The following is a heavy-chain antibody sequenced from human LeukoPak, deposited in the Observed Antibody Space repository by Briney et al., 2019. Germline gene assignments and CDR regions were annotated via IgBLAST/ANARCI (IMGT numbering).Heavy chain of an antibody. D-gene: IGHD3-16*01. CDR1: GFTFSSYG. V-gene: IGHV3-30*18. Sequence: GGSLRLSCAASGFTFSSYGMHWVRQAPGKGLEWVAVISYDGSNKYYADSVKGRFTISRDNSKNTLYLQMNSLRAEDTAVYYCAKDLVWEYWGQGTLVTVSS. J-gene: IGHJ4*02. CDR3: AKDLVWEY. CDR2: ISYDGSNK.